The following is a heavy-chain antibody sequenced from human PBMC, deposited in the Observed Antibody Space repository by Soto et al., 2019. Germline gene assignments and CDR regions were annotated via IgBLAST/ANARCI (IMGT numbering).Heavy chain of an antibody. CDR1: GITFSNAW. D-gene: IGHD1-1*01. Sequence: EVQLVESGGGLVEPGGSLRVSCAASGITFSNAWMNWVRKAPGKGLEYIGRIRRKTDGGTTDYAATVEGRFTVARDDSKNTLYLQMSGLKTEDTAVYYCTTTRPGTTVRDNWGQGTL. CDR2: IRRKTDGGTT. J-gene: IGHJ3*02. CDR3: TTTRPGTTVRDN. V-gene: IGHV3-15*01.